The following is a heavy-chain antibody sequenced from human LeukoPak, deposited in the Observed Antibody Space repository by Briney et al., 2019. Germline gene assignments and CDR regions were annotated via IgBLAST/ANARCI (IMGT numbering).Heavy chain of an antibody. CDR2: INEDGRTT. Sequence: GGSLRLSCVASGFTSSSNWMHWVRQAPGKGLVWVSRINEDGRTTNYADSAKGRFTISRDNAKNTLYLQMNSLRAEDTAMYHCVRDLGGRSGHWGQGTLVTVSS. J-gene: IGHJ4*02. V-gene: IGHV3-74*01. D-gene: IGHD1-26*01. CDR3: VRDLGGRSGH. CDR1: GFTSSSNW.